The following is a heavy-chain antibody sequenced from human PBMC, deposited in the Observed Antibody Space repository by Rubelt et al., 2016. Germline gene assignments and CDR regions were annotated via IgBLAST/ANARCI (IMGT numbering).Heavy chain of an antibody. V-gene: IGHV1-18*01. Sequence: QVQLVQSGAEVKKPGASVKVSCKASGYTFTSYGISWVRQAPGQGLEWMGWISAYDGNTNYAQKLQGRGTMTKDTPTSTAYLGLRSLRSDDTAVYFCARDQLALYAFDIWGQGTMVTVSS. CDR1: GYTFTSYG. D-gene: IGHD1-1*01. CDR2: ISAYDGNT. CDR3: ARDQLALYAFDI. J-gene: IGHJ3*02.